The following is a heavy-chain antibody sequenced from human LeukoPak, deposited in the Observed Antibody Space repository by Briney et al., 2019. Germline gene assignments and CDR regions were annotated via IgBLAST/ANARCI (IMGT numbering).Heavy chain of an antibody. CDR1: GGTFSSYA. CDR2: IIPIFGTA. V-gene: IGHV1-69*05. D-gene: IGHD1-20*01. CDR3: AKITGTEVRYYYYYMDV. Sequence: ASVKVSCKASGGTFSSYAISWVRQAPGQGLEWMGGIIPIFGTANYAQKLQGRVTMTTDTSTSTAYMELRSLRSDDTAVYYCAKITGTEVRYYYYYMDVWGKGTTVTVSS. J-gene: IGHJ6*03.